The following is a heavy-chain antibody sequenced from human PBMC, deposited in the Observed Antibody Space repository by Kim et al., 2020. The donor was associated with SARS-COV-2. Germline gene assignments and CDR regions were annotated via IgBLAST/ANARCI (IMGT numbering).Heavy chain of an antibody. V-gene: IGHV3-30*18. CDR2: ISYDGSNK. J-gene: IGHJ6*02. CDR1: GFTFSSYG. CDR3: AKDGGGYSYGTWYYYYGMDV. D-gene: IGHD5-18*01. Sequence: GGSLRLSCAASGFTFSSYGMHWVRQAPGKGLEWVAVISYDGSNKYYADSVKGRFTISRDNSKNTLYLQMNSLRAEDTAVYYCAKDGGGYSYGTWYYYYGMDVWGQGTTVTVSS.